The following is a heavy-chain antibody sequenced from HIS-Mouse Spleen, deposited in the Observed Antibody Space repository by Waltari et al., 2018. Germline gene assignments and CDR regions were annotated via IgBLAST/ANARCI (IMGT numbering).Heavy chain of an antibody. CDR2: IYYSGST. J-gene: IGHJ2*01. D-gene: IGHD6-13*01. CDR3: AREIPYSSSWYDWYFDL. Sequence: QLQLQESGPGLVKTSETLSLTCTVSGGSISSSSYYSGWRRQPPGKGLEWIGSIYYSGSTYYNPSLKSRVTISVDTSKNQFSLKLSSVTAADTAVYYCAREIPYSSSWYDWYFDLWGRGTLVTVSS. V-gene: IGHV4-39*07. CDR1: GGSISSSSYY.